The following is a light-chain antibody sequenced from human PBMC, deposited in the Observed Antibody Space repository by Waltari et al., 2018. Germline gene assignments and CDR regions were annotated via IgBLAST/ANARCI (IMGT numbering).Light chain of an antibody. V-gene: IGLV3-25*03. Sequence: SYELTQPPSVSVSPGQTARITSSADALRQQYASWYQQRPGQAPVVVIDKDTERPSWIPERFSGSTSGTTVTLTISGVQAEDGADYYCQSADSSGTFVVFGGGTKLTVL. J-gene: IGLJ2*01. CDR2: KDT. CDR3: QSADSSGTFVV. CDR1: ALRQQY.